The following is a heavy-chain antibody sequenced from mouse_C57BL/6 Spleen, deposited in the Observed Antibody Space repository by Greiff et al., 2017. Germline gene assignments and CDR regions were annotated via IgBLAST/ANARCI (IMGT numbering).Heavy chain of an antibody. CDR3: ARRYGNPYAMDY. CDR2: ISSGSSTI. V-gene: IGHV5-17*01. D-gene: IGHD2-10*02. J-gene: IGHJ4*01. Sequence: EVQVVESGGGLVKPGGSLKLSCAASGFTFSDYGMHWVRQAPEKGLEWVTYISSGSSTIYYADTVKGRFTISRDNAKNTLFLQMTSLRSEDTAMYYCARRYGNPYAMDYWGQGASVTVSS. CDR1: GFTFSDYG.